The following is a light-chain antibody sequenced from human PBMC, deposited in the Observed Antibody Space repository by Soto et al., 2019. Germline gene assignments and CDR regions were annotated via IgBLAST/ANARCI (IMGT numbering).Light chain of an antibody. CDR3: CSYVGSSTCV. V-gene: IGLV2-11*01. CDR2: DVS. CDR1: SGDVGGYNF. J-gene: IGLJ3*02. Sequence: QSALTQPRSVSGSHGQSVTISCTGTSGDVGGYNFVSWSQQHPVQAPTLMIFDVSQRPSGVPDRFSGSTTGNTASLNISGLQADDEAASYCCSYVGSSTCVFCGGTNLTVL.